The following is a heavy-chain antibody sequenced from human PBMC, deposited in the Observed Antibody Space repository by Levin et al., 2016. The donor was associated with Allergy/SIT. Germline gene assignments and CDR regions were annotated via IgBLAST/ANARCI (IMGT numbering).Heavy chain of an antibody. D-gene: IGHD2-15*01. Sequence: RQAPGKGLEWIGYTYYSGSTNYNPSLKSRVTISVDTSKNQFSLKLSSVTAADTAVYYCARAYCSGGSCYILDYWGQGTLVTVSS. CDR3: ARAYCSGGSCYILDY. V-gene: IGHV4-59*01. CDR2: TYYSGST. J-gene: IGHJ4*02.